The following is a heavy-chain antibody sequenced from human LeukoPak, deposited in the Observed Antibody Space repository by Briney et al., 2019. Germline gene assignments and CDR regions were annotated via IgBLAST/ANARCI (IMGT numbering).Heavy chain of an antibody. Sequence: PGGSLRLSCAASGFTFSSYWMHWVRQAPGKGMVWVSRINSDGSSTSYADSVKGRFTISRDNAKNTLYLQMNSLRAEDTAVYYCARAILRGVIHGWGQGTLVTVSS. V-gene: IGHV3-74*01. J-gene: IGHJ4*02. CDR1: GFTFSSYW. CDR2: INSDGSST. D-gene: IGHD3-10*01. CDR3: ARAILRGVIHG.